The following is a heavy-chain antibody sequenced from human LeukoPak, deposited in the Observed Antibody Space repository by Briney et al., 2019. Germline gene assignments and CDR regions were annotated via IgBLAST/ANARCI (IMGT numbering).Heavy chain of an antibody. V-gene: IGHV1-69*04. CDR2: IIPILCIA. CDR1: GGTFSSYA. J-gene: IGHJ6*02. CDR3: ARSMIVAGSDYYYYGMDV. D-gene: IGHD3-22*01. Sequence: SVKVSCKASGGTFSSYAISWVRQAPGQGLEWMGRIIPILCIANYAQKFQGRVTITADKSTSTAYMELSSLRSEDTAVYYCARSMIVAGSDYYYYGMDVWGQGTTVTVSS.